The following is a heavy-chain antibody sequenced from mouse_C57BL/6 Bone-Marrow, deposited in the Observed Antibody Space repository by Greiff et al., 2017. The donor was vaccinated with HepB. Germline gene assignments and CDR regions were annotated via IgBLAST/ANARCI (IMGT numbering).Heavy chain of an antibody. CDR2: IYPGSGST. CDR3: TRPLIWYNGSSADYDDMDY. J-gene: IGHJ4*01. Sequence: VQLQQPGAELVKPGASVKMSCKASGYTFTSYWITWVKQRPGQGLEWIGDIYPGSGSTNYNEKFKSKATLTVDTSSSTAYMQLSSLTSEDSADYDCTRPLIWYNGSSADYDDMDYWGRGTAVTVTS. CDR1: GYTFTSYW. D-gene: IGHD1-1*01. V-gene: IGHV1-55*01.